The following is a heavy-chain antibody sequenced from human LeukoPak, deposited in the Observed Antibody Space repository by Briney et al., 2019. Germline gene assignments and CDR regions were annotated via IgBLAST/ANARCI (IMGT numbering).Heavy chain of an antibody. J-gene: IGHJ4*02. V-gene: IGHV4-4*07. CDR3: ARRSGSSWYHDY. Sequence: PSETLSLTCTVSGGSISSYYWSWIRQPAGKGLEWIGRIYASGTTSYNPSLKSRVTMSVDTSKNQFSLKLSSVTAADTAVYYCARRSGSSWYHDYWGQGTLVTVSS. D-gene: IGHD6-13*01. CDR2: IYASGTT. CDR1: GGSISSYY.